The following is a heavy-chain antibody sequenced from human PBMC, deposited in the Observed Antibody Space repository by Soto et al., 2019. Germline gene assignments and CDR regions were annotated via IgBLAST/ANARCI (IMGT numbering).Heavy chain of an antibody. J-gene: IGHJ2*01. CDR2: IWYDGSNK. D-gene: IGHD2-21*01. CDR3: ARPYCGGDCYSLWYFDL. Sequence: ESGGGVVQPGRSLRLSCAASGFTFSSYGMHWVRQAPGKGLEWVAVIWYDGSNKYYADSVKGRFTISRDNSKNTLYLQMNGLRAEDTAVYYCARPYCGGDCYSLWYFDLWGRGTLVTVSS. CDR1: GFTFSSYG. V-gene: IGHV3-33*01.